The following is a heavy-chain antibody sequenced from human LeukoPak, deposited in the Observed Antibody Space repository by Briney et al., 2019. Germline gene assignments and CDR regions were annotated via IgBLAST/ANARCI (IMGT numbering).Heavy chain of an antibody. D-gene: IGHD6-13*01. J-gene: IGHJ4*02. CDR3: AKFIAAPFYFDY. CDR2: IIDSGGST. V-gene: IGHV3-23*01. CDR1: GFTFSSYG. Sequence: TGGSLRLSCAASGFTFSSYGMTWVRQAPGKGLQWVSVIIDSGGSTYYADSVKGRFTISRDNSKNTLYLQMNSLRAEDTAVYYCAKFIAAPFYFDYWGQGTLVTVSS.